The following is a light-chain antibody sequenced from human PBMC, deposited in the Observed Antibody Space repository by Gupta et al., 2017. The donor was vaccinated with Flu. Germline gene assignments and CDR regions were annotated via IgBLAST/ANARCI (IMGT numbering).Light chain of an antibody. CDR1: QSLLHSNGYNY. CDR3: MQSLQTPRT. J-gene: IGKJ2*01. Sequence: VTPGEPASISCKSSQSLLHSNGYNYLVWYLQKPGQSPRFLIYLGSYRASGVPDRFRGSGAGTDFTLTISRVEADDVGVYYCMQSLQTPRTFGQGTKLEIK. CDR2: LGS. V-gene: IGKV2-28*01.